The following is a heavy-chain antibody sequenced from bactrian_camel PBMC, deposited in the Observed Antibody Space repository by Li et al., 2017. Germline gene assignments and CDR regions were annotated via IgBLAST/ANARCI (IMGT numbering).Heavy chain of an antibody. V-gene: IGHV3S9*01. J-gene: IGHJ4*01. CDR1: LNPDSRYC. D-gene: IGHD6*01. CDR2: LDTDGSR. CDR3: AVDSKDGSCPREIAI. Sequence: HVQLVESGGGSVQTGGSLRLSCATSLNPDSRYCLGWIRQVPGKEREGVAFLDTDGSRTYNNSVKGRFTISLDNAKIMVYLQMNSLKPGDTAVYYCAVDSKDGSCPREIAIWAQGTQVTVS.